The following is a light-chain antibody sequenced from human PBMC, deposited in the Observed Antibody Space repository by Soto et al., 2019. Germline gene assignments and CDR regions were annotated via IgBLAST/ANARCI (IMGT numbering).Light chain of an antibody. Sequence: DIQMTQSPSSVSASVGDRVTITCRASQDILSWLAWYQQKPGEAPRLLIYASSNLQSGVPSRFSGSGSGKDFTLTISSLQREDFATNYCQQANSFPITFGPGTRLDIK. V-gene: IGKV1-12*01. CDR2: ASS. CDR1: QDILSW. J-gene: IGKJ3*01. CDR3: QQANSFPIT.